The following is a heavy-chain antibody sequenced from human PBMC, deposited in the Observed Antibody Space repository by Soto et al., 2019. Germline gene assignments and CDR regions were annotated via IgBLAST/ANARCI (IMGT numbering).Heavy chain of an antibody. CDR3: ARDQCFGGGRSCYYFDF. V-gene: IGHV3-30*04. Sequence: QTGGSLTLSCAASGFTFTAYAIHWVRQAPGKGLEWVAVISNDGRGKYYADSVKGRFTISRDNSKNTLYLQMNSLRSDDTAVYYCARDQCFGGGRSCYYFDFWGQGTLVTVSS. D-gene: IGHD2-15*01. CDR1: GFTFTAYA. CDR2: ISNDGRGK. J-gene: IGHJ4*02.